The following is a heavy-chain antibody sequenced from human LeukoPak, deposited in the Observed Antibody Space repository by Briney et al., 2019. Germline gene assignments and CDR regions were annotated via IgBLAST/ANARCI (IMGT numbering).Heavy chain of an antibody. CDR2: ISAYNGDT. J-gene: IGHJ4*02. D-gene: IGHD5-12*01. V-gene: IGHV1-18*01. CDR1: GYTFSTYG. Sequence: ASVKVSCKASGYTFSTYGISWVRQAPGQGLEWMGWISAYNGDTKYAQKIQGRVTMTTDTSTSTAYMGLSSLRSEDTAVYYCARDGGSGIVATTAFDYWGQGTLVTVSS. CDR3: ARDGGSGIVATTAFDY.